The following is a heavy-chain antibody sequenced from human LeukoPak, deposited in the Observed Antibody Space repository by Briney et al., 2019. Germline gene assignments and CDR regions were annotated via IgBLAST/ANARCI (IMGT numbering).Heavy chain of an antibody. J-gene: IGHJ4*02. D-gene: IGHD5-18*01. V-gene: IGHV3-21*01. CDR2: ISSSSSYI. Sequence: GGSLRLSCAASGFTFSSYSMNWVRQAPGKGLEWVSSISSSSSYIYYADSVKGRFTISRGNAKNSLYLQMNSLRAEDTAVYYCARREVTREIDYWGQGTLVTVSS. CDR1: GFTFSSYS. CDR3: ARREVTREIDY.